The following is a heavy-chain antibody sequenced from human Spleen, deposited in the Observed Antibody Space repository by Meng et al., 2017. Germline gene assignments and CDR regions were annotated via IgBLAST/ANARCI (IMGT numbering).Heavy chain of an antibody. CDR1: GGSISRGNW. CDR3: ARKVTDDPYFDY. J-gene: IGHJ4*02. CDR2: IHHSGST. Sequence: QVQLQESGPGLVKPSRTLSHTCAVSGGSISRGNWWSWRRQPPGRGLEWLAEIHHSGSTNYNPSLKSRVTISFDKSKNQLSLKMISVTTADTAVYYCARKVTDDPYFDYWGQGTLVTVSS. V-gene: IGHV4-4*02. D-gene: IGHD2-21*02.